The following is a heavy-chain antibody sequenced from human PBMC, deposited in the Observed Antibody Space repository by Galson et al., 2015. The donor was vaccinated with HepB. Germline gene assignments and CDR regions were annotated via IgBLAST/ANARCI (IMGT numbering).Heavy chain of an antibody. CDR1: GGSFSGYY. J-gene: IGHJ5*02. Sequence: SETLSLTCAVYGGSFSGYYWSWIRQPPGKGLEWIGEINHSGSTNYNPSLKSRVTISVDTSKNQFSLKLSSVTAADTAVYYCARAPRIAAASRFDPWGQGTLVTVSS. V-gene: IGHV4-34*01. CDR3: ARAPRIAAASRFDP. D-gene: IGHD6-13*01. CDR2: INHSGST.